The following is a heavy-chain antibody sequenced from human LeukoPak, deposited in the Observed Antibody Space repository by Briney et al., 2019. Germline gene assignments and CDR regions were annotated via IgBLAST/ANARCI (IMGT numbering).Heavy chain of an antibody. Sequence: PSETLSLTCTVSGGSISSGSYYWSWIRQPAGKGLAWIGRIYTSGSTNYNPSLKSRVTISVDTSKNQFSLKLSSVTAADTAVYYCARGKVGATTRYDYWGQGTLVTVSS. D-gene: IGHD1-26*01. CDR2: IYTSGST. V-gene: IGHV4-61*02. CDR3: ARGKVGATTRYDY. J-gene: IGHJ4*02. CDR1: GGSISSGSYY.